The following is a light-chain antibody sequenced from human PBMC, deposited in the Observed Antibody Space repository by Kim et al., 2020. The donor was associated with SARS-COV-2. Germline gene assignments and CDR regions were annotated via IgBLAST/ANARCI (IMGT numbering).Light chain of an antibody. CDR3: QVWDTASDHYV. CDR1: NNRSKS. Sequence: APGKTDTITCRGNNNRSKSVQGYQQKPGQAPVLVIYDDRDRPSGIPEGFSGSNSRNTTTLTISRVEAGDEADDFCQVWDTASDHYVFATGTKVTVL. J-gene: IGLJ1*01. CDR2: DDR. V-gene: IGLV3-21*03.